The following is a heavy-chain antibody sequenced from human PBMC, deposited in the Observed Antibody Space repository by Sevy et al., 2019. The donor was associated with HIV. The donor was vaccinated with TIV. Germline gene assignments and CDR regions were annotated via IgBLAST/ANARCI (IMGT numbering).Heavy chain of an antibody. J-gene: IGHJ6*02. Sequence: GGSLRLSCAASGFTFSNAWMSWVRQAPGKGLEWVGRIKSKTDGGTTDYAAPVKGSFTISRDDSKNTLNLQMNSLKTEDTAVYYCTTDVVVVPAANIGGYYYYYGMDVWGQGTTVTVSS. V-gene: IGHV3-15*01. CDR2: IKSKTDGGTT. D-gene: IGHD2-2*01. CDR3: TTDVVVVPAANIGGYYYYYGMDV. CDR1: GFTFSNAW.